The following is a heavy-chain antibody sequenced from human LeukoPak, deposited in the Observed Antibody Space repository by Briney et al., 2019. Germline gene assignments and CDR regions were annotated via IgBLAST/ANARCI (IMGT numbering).Heavy chain of an antibody. CDR3: ARFGITVVRGGKYYFDY. CDR2: IYYSGAT. Sequence: SETLSFTCTGSGGSISNYYWGWIRRGPGQGLEWIGHIYYSGATKYKPSLKSRITISVDTSKNQFSLMLSSVTAADTAVYYCARFGITVVRGGKYYFDYWGQGTLVSVSS. CDR1: GGSISNYY. V-gene: IGHV4-59*08. J-gene: IGHJ4*02. D-gene: IGHD3-10*01.